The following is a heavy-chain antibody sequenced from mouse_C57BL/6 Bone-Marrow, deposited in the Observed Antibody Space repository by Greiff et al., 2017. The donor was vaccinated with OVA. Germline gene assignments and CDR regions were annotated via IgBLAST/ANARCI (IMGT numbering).Heavy chain of an antibody. V-gene: IGHV5-17*01. D-gene: IGHD1-1*01. CDR1: GFTFSDYG. CDR3: ARPIYYYGSSYLDY. CDR2: ISSGSSTI. Sequence: EVMLVESGGGLVKPGGSLKLSCAASGFTFSDYGMHWVRQAPEKGLEWVAYISSGSSTIYYADTVKGPFTISSDNSKNTLFLQMTSLRSEDTAMYYCARPIYYYGSSYLDYWGQGTTLTAAS. J-gene: IGHJ2*01.